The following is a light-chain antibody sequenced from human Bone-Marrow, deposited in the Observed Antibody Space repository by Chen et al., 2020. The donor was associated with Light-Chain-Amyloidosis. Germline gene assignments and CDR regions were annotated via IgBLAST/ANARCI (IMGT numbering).Light chain of an antibody. Sequence: SYELTLPPSVSVSPGQTARITCSGDDLPTKYAYWYQQKPGQAPVLVIHRDTERPSGISERFSGSSSVTTATLTISGVQAEDEADYHCQSADSSGTYEVIFGGGTKLTVL. V-gene: IGLV3-25*03. CDR2: RDT. CDR1: DLPTKY. CDR3: QSADSSGTYEVI. J-gene: IGLJ2*01.